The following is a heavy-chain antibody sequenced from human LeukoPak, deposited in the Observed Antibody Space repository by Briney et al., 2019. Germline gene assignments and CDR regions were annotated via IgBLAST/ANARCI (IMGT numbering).Heavy chain of an antibody. CDR2: IYYSGST. CDR1: GGSISSSSYY. CDR3: ARDAQKWLRFSIYFDY. D-gene: IGHD5-12*01. V-gene: IGHV4-39*07. Sequence: SETLSLTCTVSGGSISSSSYYWGWIRQPPGKGLEWFGSIYYSGSTYYNPSLKSRVTISVDTSKNQFSLKLSSVTAADTAVYYCARDAQKWLRFSIYFDYWGQGTLVTVSS. J-gene: IGHJ4*02.